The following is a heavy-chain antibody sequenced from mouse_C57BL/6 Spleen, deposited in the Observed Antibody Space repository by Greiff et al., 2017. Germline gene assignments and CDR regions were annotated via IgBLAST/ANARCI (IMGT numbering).Heavy chain of an antibody. V-gene: IGHV6-6*01. CDR1: GFTFSDAW. CDR2: IRNKANNHAT. Sequence: DVQLQESGGGLVQPGGSMKLSCAASGFTFSDAWMDWVRQSPEKGLEWVAEIRNKANNHATYYAESVKGRFTISRDDSKSSVYLQMNSLRAEDTGIYYCTRGRGLRGFDYWGQGTTLTVSS. J-gene: IGHJ2*01. CDR3: TRGRGLRGFDY. D-gene: IGHD3-3*01.